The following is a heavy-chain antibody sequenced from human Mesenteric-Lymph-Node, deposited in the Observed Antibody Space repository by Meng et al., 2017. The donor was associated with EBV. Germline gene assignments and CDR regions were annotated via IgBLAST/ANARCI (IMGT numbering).Heavy chain of an antibody. CDR1: GYIFTSDA. CDR2: INTNTGKP. CDR3: ARGSNWFDR. V-gene: IGHV7-4-1*02. J-gene: IGHJ5*02. Sequence: QVQLVQSGSELKKPGASAKVSCKASGYIFTSDAINWVRQTPGHGLEWMGWINTNTGKPMYAQGFTGRFVFSLDNPINTADLQINSLQTDDTAVYYCARGSNWFDRWGQGTLVTVSS.